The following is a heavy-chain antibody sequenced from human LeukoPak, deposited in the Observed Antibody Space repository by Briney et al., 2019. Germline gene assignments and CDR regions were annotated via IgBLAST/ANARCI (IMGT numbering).Heavy chain of an antibody. D-gene: IGHD5-12*01. V-gene: IGHV4-34*01. CDR3: ARGRPGYSGYDSTYFDY. J-gene: IGHJ4*02. Sequence: SGTLSLTCTVSGGSISSYYWSWIRQPPGKGLEWIGEINHSGSTNYNPSLKSRVTISVDTSKNQFSLKLSSVTAADTAVYYCARGRPGYSGYDSTYFDYWGQGTLVTVSS. CDR2: INHSGST. CDR1: GGSISSYY.